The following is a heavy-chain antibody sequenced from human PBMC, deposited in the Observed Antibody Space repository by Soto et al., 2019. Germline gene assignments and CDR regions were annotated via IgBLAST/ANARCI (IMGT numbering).Heavy chain of an antibody. J-gene: IGHJ6*02. CDR1: GYTFSSIG. V-gene: IGHV1-18*01. Sequence: ASVKVSCKTSGYTFSSIGISWVRQAPGQGLEWMGWISPHKDNTYYAQRLQGRVTMTTDTSTSTAYMELSSLRSEDTAVYYCARATEDIVVVPAAMTGMDVWGQGTTVTVSS. CDR3: ARATEDIVVVPAAMTGMDV. CDR2: ISPHKDNT. D-gene: IGHD2-2*01.